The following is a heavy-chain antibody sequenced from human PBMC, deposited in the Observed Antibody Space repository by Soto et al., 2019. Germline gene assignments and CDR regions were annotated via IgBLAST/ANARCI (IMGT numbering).Heavy chain of an antibody. CDR3: ARDREGLPPSA. J-gene: IGHJ5*02. CDR1: GFPFSTYG. V-gene: IGHV3-33*01. Sequence: GGSLRLSCAVPGFPFSTYGFHWVRQPPGKGLEWVAVIVSDGSAKYHADSVEGRFTISRDNAKNTLYLQMNSLRAEDTAVYYCARDREGLPPSAWGQGTLVTVSS. D-gene: IGHD5-12*01. CDR2: IVSDGSAK.